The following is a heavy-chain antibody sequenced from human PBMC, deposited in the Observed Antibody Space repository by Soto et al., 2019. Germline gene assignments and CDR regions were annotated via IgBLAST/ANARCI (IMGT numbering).Heavy chain of an antibody. CDR3: AKDAYHLWWNRGGWSWFDP. V-gene: IGHV3-30*18. J-gene: IGHJ5*02. Sequence: QVQLVESGGGVVQPGRSLRLSCAASGFTFSSYGMHWVRQAPGKGLEWVAVISYDGSNKYYADSVKGRFTISRDNSKNTLYLQMNSLRAEDTAVYYCAKDAYHLWWNRGGWSWFDPWGQGTLVTVSS. CDR1: GFTFSSYG. D-gene: IGHD2-21*01. CDR2: ISYDGSNK.